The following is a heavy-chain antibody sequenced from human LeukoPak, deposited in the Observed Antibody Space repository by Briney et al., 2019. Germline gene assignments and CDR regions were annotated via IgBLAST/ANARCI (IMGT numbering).Heavy chain of an antibody. D-gene: IGHD1-26*01. J-gene: IGHJ3*02. CDR1: GGSISSGGYY. CDR3: AREEDSGSDFGI. CDR2: IYRSGST. V-gene: IGHV4-30-2*01. Sequence: SETLSLTCTVSGGSISSGGYYWSWIRQPPGKGLEWIGYIYRSGSTYYNPSLKSRVTISVDRSKNQFSLKLSSVTAADTAVYYCAREEDSGSDFGIWGQGTMVTVSS.